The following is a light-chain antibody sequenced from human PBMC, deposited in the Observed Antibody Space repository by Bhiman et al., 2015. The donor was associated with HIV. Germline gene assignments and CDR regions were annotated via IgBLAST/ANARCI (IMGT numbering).Light chain of an antibody. J-gene: IGLJ1*01. CDR1: SSDIGAYYF. Sequence: QSALTQPASVSGSPGQSITISCTGTSSDIGAYYFVSWYQQHPDNAPKLMIYDVNNRPSGVSDRFSGSKSGNTASLTISGLQAEDEADYYCSSYTRSSTQVFGTGTKVTV. CDR3: SSYTRSSTQV. V-gene: IGLV2-14*03. CDR2: DVN.